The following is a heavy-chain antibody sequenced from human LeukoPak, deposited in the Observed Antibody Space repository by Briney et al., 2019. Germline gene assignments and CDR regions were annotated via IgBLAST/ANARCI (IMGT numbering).Heavy chain of an antibody. CDR1: GGSFSGYY. J-gene: IGHJ4*02. V-gene: IGHV4-34*01. CDR2: INHSGST. CDR3: AREDGSGSYYY. Sequence: SETLSLTCAVYGGSFSGYYWSWIRQPPGKGLEWIGEINHSGSTNYNPSLKSRVTMPVDKSKNQFSLKLSSVTAADTAVYYCAREDGSGSYYYWGQGTLVTVSS. D-gene: IGHD3-10*01.